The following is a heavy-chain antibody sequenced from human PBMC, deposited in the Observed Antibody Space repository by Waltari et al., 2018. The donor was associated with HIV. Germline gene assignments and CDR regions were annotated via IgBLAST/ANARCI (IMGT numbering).Heavy chain of an antibody. D-gene: IGHD3-22*01. V-gene: IGHV3-48*01. CDR3: ARDGITMIVDY. CDR1: GFTFSSYS. J-gene: IGHJ4*02. CDR2: ISSSSSTI. Sequence: EVQLVESGGGLVQPGGSLRLSCAASGFTFSSYSMNWVRQAPGKGLEWVSYISSSSSTIYYADSVKGRFTISRDNAKNSLYLQMNSLRAEDTAVYYCARDGITMIVDYWGQGTLVTVSS.